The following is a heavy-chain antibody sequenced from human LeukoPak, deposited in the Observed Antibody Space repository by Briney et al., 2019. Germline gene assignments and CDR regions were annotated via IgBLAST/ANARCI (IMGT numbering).Heavy chain of an antibody. D-gene: IGHD5-18*01. CDR2: ISGRGSHT. J-gene: IGHJ4*02. CDR3: AKGIYNYAPFCFDS. V-gene: IGHV3-23*01. CDR1: GFTFSNYA. Sequence: GSLRLSCAASGFTFSNYAMSWVRQAPGKGLEWVSAISGRGSHTYYADSVKGRFTISRDNSKNTLSLQMNSLRAEDTAVYYCAKGIYNYAPFCFDSWGQGTLVAVSS.